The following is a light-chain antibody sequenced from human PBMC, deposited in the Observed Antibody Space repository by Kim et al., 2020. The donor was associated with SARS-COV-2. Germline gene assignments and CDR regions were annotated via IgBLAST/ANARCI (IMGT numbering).Light chain of an antibody. CDR1: KLGDKY. Sequence: VSPGQAARLTCSGDKLGDKYASWYQQKPGQSPVLVIFQNTKRPSGIPERFSGSNSGNTATLTISGTQAMDEADYYCQAWDSSSGVFGGGTQLTVL. J-gene: IGLJ2*01. V-gene: IGLV3-1*01. CDR2: QNT. CDR3: QAWDSSSGV.